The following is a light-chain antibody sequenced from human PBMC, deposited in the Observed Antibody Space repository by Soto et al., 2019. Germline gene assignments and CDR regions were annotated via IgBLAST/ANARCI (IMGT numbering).Light chain of an antibody. Sequence: QSALTQPASVSGPAGQSINISCTDTSSGVGSYSLVSWYQNHPGKAPKLIIYEASKRPSGVSNRFSGSKSGNTASLTISGLQAEDEADYFCCSYGGSSTPVVFGGGTKLTVL. CDR1: SSGVGSYSL. CDR3: CSYGGSSTPVV. CDR2: EAS. J-gene: IGLJ2*01. V-gene: IGLV2-23*01.